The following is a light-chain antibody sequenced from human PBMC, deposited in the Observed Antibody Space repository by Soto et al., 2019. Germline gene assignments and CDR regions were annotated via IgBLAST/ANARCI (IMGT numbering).Light chain of an antibody. CDR2: DAS. CDR1: QSVSSY. Sequence: EIVLTQSPATLSLSPGERATLSCRASQSVSSYLAWYQQKPGQAPRLLIYDASSRATGIPDRFSGSGSGTDFTLTISRLEPEDFAVYYCQHYVSPPITFGQGTRLEIK. V-gene: IGKV3-11*01. J-gene: IGKJ5*01. CDR3: QHYVSPPIT.